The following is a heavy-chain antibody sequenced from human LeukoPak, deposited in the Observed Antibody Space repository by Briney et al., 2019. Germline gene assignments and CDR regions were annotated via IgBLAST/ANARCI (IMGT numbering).Heavy chain of an antibody. J-gene: IGHJ5*02. CDR2: IYYSGST. CDR1: GGSISSGSYY. Sequence: MSSETLSLTCTVSGGSISSGSYYWSWIRQPPGKGLEWIGYIYYSGSTNYNPSLKSRVTISVDTSKNQFSLKLSSVTAADTAVYYCARHERGSGWYVEDWFDPWGQGTLVTVSS. CDR3: ARHERGSGWYVEDWFDP. V-gene: IGHV4-61*01. D-gene: IGHD6-19*01.